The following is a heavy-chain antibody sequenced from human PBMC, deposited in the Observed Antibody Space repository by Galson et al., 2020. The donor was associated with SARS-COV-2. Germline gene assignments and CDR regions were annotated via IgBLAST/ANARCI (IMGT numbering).Heavy chain of an antibody. D-gene: IGHD3-10*01. J-gene: IGHJ6*03. CDR2: ISHSGST. CDR3: ARGGSRPIMAFDYYYFYMDV. V-gene: IGHV4-34*01. Sequence: SETLSLTCAVYGGSFSDYSWTWVRQPPGKGLEWIGEISHSGSTNYSPSLKSRVFMSVDTSKNQFSLKLRSVTAADTAVYYCARGGSRPIMAFDYYYFYMDVLGKGTTVTVSS. CDR1: GGSFSDYS.